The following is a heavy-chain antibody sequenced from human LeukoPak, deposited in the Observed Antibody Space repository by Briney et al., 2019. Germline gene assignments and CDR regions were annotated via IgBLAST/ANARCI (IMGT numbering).Heavy chain of an antibody. Sequence: PGGSLRLSCAASGFTFSSYWMSWVRQAPGKGLEWVANIKQDGSEKYYVDSVKGRFTISRDNAKDSLYLQMNSLRAEDTALYYCAKDQGPGYSSGWPDYWGQGTLVTVSS. D-gene: IGHD6-19*01. CDR3: AKDQGPGYSSGWPDY. CDR2: IKQDGSEK. J-gene: IGHJ4*02. CDR1: GFTFSSYW. V-gene: IGHV3-7*03.